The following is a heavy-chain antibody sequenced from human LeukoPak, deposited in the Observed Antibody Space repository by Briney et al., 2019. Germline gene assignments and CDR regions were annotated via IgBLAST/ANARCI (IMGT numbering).Heavy chain of an antibody. Sequence: GGSLRLSCAASGFTFSDYYMSWIRQAPGKGLEWVSYISSSGSTIYYADSVKGRFTISRDNAKNSLYLQMNSLRAEDTAVYYCARDHDDFWSGYYTTGYFDYWGQGTLVTVSS. J-gene: IGHJ4*02. V-gene: IGHV3-11*04. CDR2: ISSSGSTI. D-gene: IGHD3-3*01. CDR3: ARDHDDFWSGYYTTGYFDY. CDR1: GFTFSDYY.